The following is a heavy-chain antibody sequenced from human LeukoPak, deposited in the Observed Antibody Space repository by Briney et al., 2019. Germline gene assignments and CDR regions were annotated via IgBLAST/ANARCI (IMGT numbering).Heavy chain of an antibody. CDR2: ISAYNGNT. CDR3: ARDGSGSYYIPFDY. D-gene: IGHD3-10*01. CDR1: GGTFSSYA. Sequence: ASVKVSCKASGGTFSSYAISWVRQAPGQGLEWMGWISAYNGNTNYAQKLQGRVTITRDTSASTAYMELSSLRSEDTAVYYCARDGSGSYYIPFDYWGQGTLVTVSS. V-gene: IGHV1-18*01. J-gene: IGHJ4*02.